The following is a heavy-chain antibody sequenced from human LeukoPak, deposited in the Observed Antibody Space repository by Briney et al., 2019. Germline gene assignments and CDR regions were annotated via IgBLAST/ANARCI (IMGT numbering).Heavy chain of an antibody. CDR1: GYTFTSYG. CDR3: ARGEITMVRGVYYYGMDV. V-gene: IGHV1-18*01. CDR2: ISAYNGNT. D-gene: IGHD3-10*01. J-gene: IGHJ6*02. Sequence: ASVKVSCKASGYTFTSYGISWVRQAPGQGLEWMGWISAYNGNTNYAQKLQGRVTMTTDTSTSTAYMELSSLRSEDTAVYYCARGEITMVRGVYYYGMDVWGQGTTVTVSS.